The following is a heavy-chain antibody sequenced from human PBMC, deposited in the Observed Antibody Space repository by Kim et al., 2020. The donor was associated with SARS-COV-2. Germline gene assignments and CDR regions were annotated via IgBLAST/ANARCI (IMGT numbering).Heavy chain of an antibody. Sequence: SETLSLTCTVSGGSISSYYWSWIRQPPGKGLEWIGFIYYSGSTNYNPSLKSRVTISVDTSKNQFSLKLSSVTAADTAVYYCASLGWYSSSWYGSEVEDYFDYWGQGTLVTVSS. CDR1: GGSISSYY. CDR3: ASLGWYSSSWYGSEVEDYFDY. J-gene: IGHJ4*02. CDR2: IYYSGST. V-gene: IGHV4-59*01. D-gene: IGHD6-13*01.